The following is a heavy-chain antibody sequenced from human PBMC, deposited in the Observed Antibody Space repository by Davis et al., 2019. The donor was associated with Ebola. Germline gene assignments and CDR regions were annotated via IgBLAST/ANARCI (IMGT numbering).Heavy chain of an antibody. CDR3: VREANAFDI. J-gene: IGHJ3*02. CDR1: GLTLRSNQ. Sequence: PGGSLRLSCAVSGLTLRSNQMHWVRHVPGRGLDWISHIDVPGTYIIYADSVRGRFTISRDDARNTVNLQMNRVRADDTAVYYCVREANAFDIWGQGTMVTVSS. V-gene: IGHV3-74*01. CDR2: IDVPGTYI.